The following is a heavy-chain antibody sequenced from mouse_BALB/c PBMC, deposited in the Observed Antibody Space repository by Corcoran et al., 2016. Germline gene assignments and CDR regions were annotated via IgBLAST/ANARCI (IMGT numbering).Heavy chain of an antibody. V-gene: IGHV9-1*02. Sequence: QIQLVQSGPELKKPGETVKISCKASGYTFTNCGMNWVKQPPGKGLKWMGWINTYTGEPTYADDFKGRFAFSLETSASTAYLQINNLKNEDMATYFCARGDSSNVDYWGQGTTLTVSS. CDR2: INTYTGEP. D-gene: IGHD3-3*01. CDR1: GYTFTNCG. J-gene: IGHJ2*01. CDR3: ARGDSSNVDY.